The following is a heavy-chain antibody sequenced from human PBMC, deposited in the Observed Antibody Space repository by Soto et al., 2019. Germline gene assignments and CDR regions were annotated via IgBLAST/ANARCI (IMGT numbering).Heavy chain of an antibody. Sequence: QVQLVQSGAEVKKPGASVKVSCKASGYAFTTYDINWVRQATGQGPEWMGWMNPNSGHTVYAQKFQGRVTVTRDTSKSTAYMELRSLRTEDTAVYYCARGRMWLGGYGIDVWGQGTTVTVSS. D-gene: IGHD3-10*01. CDR3: ARGRMWLGGYGIDV. CDR2: MNPNSGHT. V-gene: IGHV1-8*01. CDR1: GYAFTTYD. J-gene: IGHJ6*02.